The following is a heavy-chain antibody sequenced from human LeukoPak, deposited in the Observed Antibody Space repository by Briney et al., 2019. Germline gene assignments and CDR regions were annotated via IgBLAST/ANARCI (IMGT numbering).Heavy chain of an antibody. Sequence: EASVKVSCRASGYTFTSYDINWVRQATGQGREWMGWMNPNSGNTGYAQKFQGRVTMTRNTSISTAYMELSSLRSEDTAVYYCARAHEIRSWSAAYWGQGTLVTVSS. D-gene: IGHD2-8*02. CDR2: MNPNSGNT. V-gene: IGHV1-8*01. J-gene: IGHJ4*02. CDR3: ARAHEIRSWSAAY. CDR1: GYTFTSYD.